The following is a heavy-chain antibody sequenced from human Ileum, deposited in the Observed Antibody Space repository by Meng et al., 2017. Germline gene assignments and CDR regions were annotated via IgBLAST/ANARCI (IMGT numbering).Heavy chain of an antibody. CDR1: GGSVSTSDYQ. CDR2: AGT. J-gene: IGHJ4*02. CDR3: ARDHWGSLDY. V-gene: IGHV4-61*08. D-gene: IGHD7-27*01. Sequence: VHREEWAPGLVRPSEPPSLCCTVSGGSVSTSDYQWGWIRQPPGKGLEWIGYAGTNYNPSLKSRVTISVDTSKRQFSLKLTSVTAADTAVYYCARDHWGSLDYWGQGILVTVSS.